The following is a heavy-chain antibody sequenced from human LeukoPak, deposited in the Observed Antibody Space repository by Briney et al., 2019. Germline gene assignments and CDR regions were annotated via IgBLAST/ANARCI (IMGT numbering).Heavy chain of an antibody. CDR3: ASIYDYVWGSYRDYGMDV. J-gene: IGHJ6*04. Sequence: SVKVSCKASGDTLTSYAISWVRQAPGQGLEWMGGIIPIFGTANYAQKFQGRVTITADESTSTDYMELSSLRSEDTAVYYCASIYDYVWGSYRDYGMDVWGKGTTVTVSS. D-gene: IGHD3-16*02. CDR1: GDTLTSYA. V-gene: IGHV1-69*13. CDR2: IIPIFGTA.